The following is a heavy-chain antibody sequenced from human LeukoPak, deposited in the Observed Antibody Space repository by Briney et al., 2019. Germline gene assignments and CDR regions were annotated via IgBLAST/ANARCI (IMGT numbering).Heavy chain of an antibody. Sequence: PGRSLRLSCAASGFTFDESAMHWVRQAPGRGLEWVSGISWDSKSIIYADSMKGRFTISRDNAKNSLYLQMNSLRAEDTAFYYCATGNYYDSRGYYTFGHWGQGTLVTVSS. CDR1: GFTFDESA. V-gene: IGHV3-9*01. J-gene: IGHJ4*02. CDR2: ISWDSKSI. D-gene: IGHD3-22*01. CDR3: ATGNYYDSRGYYTFGH.